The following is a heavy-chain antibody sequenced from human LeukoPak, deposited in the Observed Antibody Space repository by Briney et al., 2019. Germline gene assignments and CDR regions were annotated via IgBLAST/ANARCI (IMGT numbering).Heavy chain of an antibody. CDR1: GGSISSYY. V-gene: IGHV4-4*09. J-gene: IGHJ5*02. Sequence: PSETLSLTRTVSGGSISSYYWSWIRQPPGKGLEWIGYIYTSGSTNCNPSLKSRVTISVDTSKNQFSLKLSSVTAADTAVYYCARTPRRNWFDPWGQGTLVTVSS. D-gene: IGHD5-24*01. CDR2: IYTSGST. CDR3: ARTPRRNWFDP.